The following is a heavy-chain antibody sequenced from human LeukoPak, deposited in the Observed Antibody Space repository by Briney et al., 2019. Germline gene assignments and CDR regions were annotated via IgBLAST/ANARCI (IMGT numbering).Heavy chain of an antibody. CDR1: GGSVIGYY. CDR3: ALAVAGRVVDAFDI. Sequence: KPTPTLSLTCAVYGGSVIGYYWSSIRPPPRKGLEWIGEINHSGSTNTTPSLKSRVTIYVDTSKNTTSLKLRSLTPAHPPVSFCALAVAGRVVDAFDIWGQGTMVTVSS. CDR2: INHSGST. V-gene: IGHV4-34*01. J-gene: IGHJ3*02. D-gene: IGHD6-19*01.